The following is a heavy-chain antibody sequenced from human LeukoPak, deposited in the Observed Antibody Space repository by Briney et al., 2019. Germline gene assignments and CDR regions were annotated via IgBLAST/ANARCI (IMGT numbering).Heavy chain of an antibody. CDR2: IRYDGSNK. CDR1: GFTVNNNY. CDR3: ARGRVGAFDI. V-gene: IGHV3-30*02. J-gene: IGHJ3*02. Sequence: GGSLRLSCAASGFTVNNNYMSWVRQAPGKGLEWVAFIRYDGSNKYYADSVKGRFTISRDNSKNTLYLQMNSLRAEDTAVYYCARGRVGAFDIWGQGTMVTVSS.